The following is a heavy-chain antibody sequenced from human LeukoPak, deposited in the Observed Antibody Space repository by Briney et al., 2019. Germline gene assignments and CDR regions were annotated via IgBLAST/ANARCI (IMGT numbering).Heavy chain of an antibody. J-gene: IGHJ6*03. CDR1: GGSISSYY. D-gene: IGHD3-22*01. CDR3: ARNYYASSGYSGIYYYYYMDV. V-gene: IGHV4-4*07. CDR2: IDTSGNT. Sequence: SETLSLTCTVSGGSISSYYWSWTRQPAGKGLEWIGRIDTSGNTNYKPSLKSRVTMSVDTSKNQFSLKLSSVTAADTAVYYCARNYYASSGYSGIYYYYYMDVWGKGTTVTVSS.